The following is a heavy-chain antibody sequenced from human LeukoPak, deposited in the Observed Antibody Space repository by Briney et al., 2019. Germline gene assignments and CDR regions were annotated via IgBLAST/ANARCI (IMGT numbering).Heavy chain of an antibody. V-gene: IGHV1-69*06. CDR1: GGTFSSYA. CDR3: ARGSSSGSYFGRGVDY. CDR2: IIPIFGTA. J-gene: IGHJ4*02. D-gene: IGHD1-26*01. Sequence: SVKVSCKASGGTFSSYAISWVRQAPGQGLEWMGGIIPIFGTANYAQKFQGRVTITADKSTSTAYMELSSLRSEDTAVYYCARGSSSGSYFGRGVDYWGQGTLVTVSS.